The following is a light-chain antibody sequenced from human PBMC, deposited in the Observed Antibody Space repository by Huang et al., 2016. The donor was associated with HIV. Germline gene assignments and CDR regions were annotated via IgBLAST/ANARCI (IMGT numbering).Light chain of an antibody. CDR2: DAS. V-gene: IGKV1-33*01. J-gene: IGKJ5*01. Sequence: IQMTQSPSSLSASVGDRIIISCQASQDIKKSLNWYRQKPGQAPGLLIYDASNLETGVPSRFGGSGYGTDFTFIITSLQPEDFATYYCQQSDILPPTFGPGTRLDIK. CDR1: QDIKKS. CDR3: QQSDILPPT.